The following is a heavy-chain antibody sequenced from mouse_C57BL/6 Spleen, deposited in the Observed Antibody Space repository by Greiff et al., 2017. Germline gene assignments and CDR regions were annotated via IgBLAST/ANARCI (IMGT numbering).Heavy chain of an antibody. CDR2: ISAGGSYT. V-gene: IGHV5-4*01. CDR3: ARRTAQSTLLDY. Sequence: EVQGVESGGGLVKPGGSLKLSCAASGFTFSSYAMSWVRQTPEKRLEWVATISAGGSYTYYPDKVKGRVTVSRDNAKTNLYLQMRHLKSEDTAMYYWARRTAQSTLLDYWGQGTTLTVSS. CDR1: GFTFSSYA. J-gene: IGHJ2*01. D-gene: IGHD3-2*02.